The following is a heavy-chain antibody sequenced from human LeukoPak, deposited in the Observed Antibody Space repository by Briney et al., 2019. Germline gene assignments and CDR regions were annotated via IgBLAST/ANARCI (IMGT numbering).Heavy chain of an antibody. CDR1: GGSFSGYY. D-gene: IGHD3-10*01. Sequence: PSETLSLTCAVYGGSFSGYYWSWIRQPPGKGLEWIGEINHSGSTNYNPSLKSRVTISVDTSKNQSSLKLSSVTAEDTAVSYCASLLGVIPSDYWGQGTLVTVSS. CDR2: INHSGST. V-gene: IGHV4-34*01. CDR3: ASLLGVIPSDY. J-gene: IGHJ4*02.